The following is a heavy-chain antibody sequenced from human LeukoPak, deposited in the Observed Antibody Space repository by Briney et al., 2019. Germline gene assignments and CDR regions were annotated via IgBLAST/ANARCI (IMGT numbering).Heavy chain of an antibody. CDR1: GGSISSSSYY. CDR3: ARVGVTSTWHEYGY. V-gene: IGHV4-39*07. J-gene: IGHJ4*02. CDR2: IYYSGST. Sequence: SETLSLTCTVSGGSISSSSYYWGWIRQPPGKGLEWIGSIYYSGSTYYNPSLKSRVTISVDTSKNQFSLKLSSVTAADTAVYYCARVGVTSTWHEYGYWGQGTLVTVSS. D-gene: IGHD6-13*01.